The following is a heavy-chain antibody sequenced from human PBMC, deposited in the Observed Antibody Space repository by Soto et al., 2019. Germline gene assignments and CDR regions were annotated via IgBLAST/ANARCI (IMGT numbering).Heavy chain of an antibody. V-gene: IGHV3-64*01. CDR3: ARVRQDYGDYDY. Sequence: EVQLVESGGDLVQPGGSLRLSCAASGFTFSMHAIHWVRQAPGKGLDFVSGLSGNGRSTYYANSVKGRFTISRDNSKNTLYLQMGSLSAEDTAVYYCARVRQDYGDYDYWGQGTLVTVSS. D-gene: IGHD4-17*01. CDR1: GFTFSMHA. J-gene: IGHJ4*02. CDR2: LSGNGRST.